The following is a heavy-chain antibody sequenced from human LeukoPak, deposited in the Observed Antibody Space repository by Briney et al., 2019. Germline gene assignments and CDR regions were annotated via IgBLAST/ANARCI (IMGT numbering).Heavy chain of an antibody. V-gene: IGHV3-23*01. J-gene: IGHJ4*02. CDR2: VDGGGGGT. D-gene: IGHD6-13*01. CDR3: AKQSAGSAAWYSLHYDF. Sequence: GGSLRLSCAASGFTLSSYAMTWVRQAPGRGLEWVSSVDGGGGGTYYADSVKGRFTISRDNSKDTLYLQMNGMRAEDTAVYFCAKQSAGSAAWYSLHYDFWGQGTLVTVSS. CDR1: GFTLSSYA.